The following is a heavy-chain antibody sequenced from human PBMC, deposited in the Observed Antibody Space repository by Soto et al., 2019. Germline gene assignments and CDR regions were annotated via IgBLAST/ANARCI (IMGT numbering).Heavy chain of an antibody. D-gene: IGHD1-26*01. V-gene: IGHV1-2*02. CDR1: GYTFTGYY. CDR3: ARGPSVGATRRRPWFDP. J-gene: IGHJ5*02. Sequence: GASVKVSCKASGYTFTGYYMHWVRQAPGQGLEWMGWINPNSGGTNYAQKFQGRVTMTRDTSISTAYMELSRLRSDDTAVYYCARGPSVGATRRRPWFDPWGQGTLVTVSS. CDR2: INPNSGGT.